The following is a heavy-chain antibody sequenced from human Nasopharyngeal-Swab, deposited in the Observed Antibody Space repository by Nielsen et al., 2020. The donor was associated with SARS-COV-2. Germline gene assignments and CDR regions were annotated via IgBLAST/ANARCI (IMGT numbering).Heavy chain of an antibody. V-gene: IGHV3-9*01. CDR1: GFTFDDYA. D-gene: IGHD6-19*01. CDR3: ATGGSSGWYYYYYGMDV. J-gene: IGHJ6*02. Sequence: SLKISCAASGFTFDDYAMHWVRQAPGTGLEWVSGISWNSGSIGYADSVKGRFTISRDNAKNSLYLQMNSLRAEDTALYYCATGGSSGWYYYYYGMDVWGQGTTVTVSS. CDR2: ISWNSGSI.